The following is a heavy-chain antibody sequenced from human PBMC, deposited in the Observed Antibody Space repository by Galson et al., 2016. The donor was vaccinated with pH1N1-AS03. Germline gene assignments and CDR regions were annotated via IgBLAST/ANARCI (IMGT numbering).Heavy chain of an antibody. V-gene: IGHV4-38-2*02. CDR1: GLSITKGFQ. J-gene: IGHJ4*01. Sequence: ETLSLTCTVSGLSITKGFQCAWIRQSPAKGLEWIGNVYQSGTTYYNPSLKRRVTISVDTSKDQFSLKLTSVTAADTATYFCARDHGNNRPFDMWGPGSLVVVSS. CDR3: ARDHGNNRPFDM. CDR2: VYQSGTT. D-gene: IGHD5-24*01.